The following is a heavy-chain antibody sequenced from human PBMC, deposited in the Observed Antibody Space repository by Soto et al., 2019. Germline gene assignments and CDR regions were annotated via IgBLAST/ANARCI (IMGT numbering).Heavy chain of an antibody. CDR1: SGSISSYY. J-gene: IGHJ4*02. Sequence: SETLSLTYTVSSGSISSYYWSWIRQPPGKGLEWIGYIHYSGSTKYNPSLKSRVTISADTSKNQFSLKLSSVTTADTAVYYCARGHYDYWSGSFATIDYWGQGTRVTVSS. V-gene: IGHV4-59*08. D-gene: IGHD3-3*01. CDR3: ARGHYDYWSGSFATIDY. CDR2: IHYSGST.